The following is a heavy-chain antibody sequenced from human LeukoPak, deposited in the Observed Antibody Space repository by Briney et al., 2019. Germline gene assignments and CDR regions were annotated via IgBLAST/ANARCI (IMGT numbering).Heavy chain of an antibody. CDR2: INDRGVAS. D-gene: IGHD2/OR15-2a*01. J-gene: IGHJ4*02. V-gene: IGHV3-23*01. CDR1: GFTFSNYA. Sequence: GGPLRLSCAASGFTFSNYAMRWVRQAPGKGLEWVSSINDRGVASFYADSVKGRFTISRDNSKNTVYLQMNSLRAEDTAVYYCAKGMSSPFYYFHYWGQGTLVAVSS. CDR3: AKGMSSPFYYFHY.